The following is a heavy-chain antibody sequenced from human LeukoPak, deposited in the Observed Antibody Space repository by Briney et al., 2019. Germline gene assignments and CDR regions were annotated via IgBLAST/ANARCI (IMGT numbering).Heavy chain of an antibody. CDR3: SRDDTQYDILTGYYPIDS. CDR1: GFTVSSNY. D-gene: IGHD3-9*01. CDR2: IYSGGST. V-gene: IGHV3-66*02. J-gene: IGHJ4*02. Sequence: PGGSLRLSCAASGFTVSSNYMSWVRQAPGKWLEWVSVIYSGGSTYYADSVKGRFTISRDNSKNTLYLQMYSLRAEDTAVYYCSRDDTQYDILTGYYPIDSWGQGTLVTVSS.